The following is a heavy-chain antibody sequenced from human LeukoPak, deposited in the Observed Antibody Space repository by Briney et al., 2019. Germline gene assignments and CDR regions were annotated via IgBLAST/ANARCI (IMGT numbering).Heavy chain of an antibody. V-gene: IGHV3-21*01. CDR2: ISFSSTYI. Sequence: PGGSLRLSCAASGFSFSGHDMNWVRQAPGKGLEWVSSISFSSTYICYADSVRGRFTISRDNAKNSLYLQMNSLRVEDTAVYYCARADCSSSTCYLRRSWFDPWGQGTLVTVSS. CDR1: GFSFSGHD. D-gene: IGHD2-2*01. CDR3: ARADCSSSTCYLRRSWFDP. J-gene: IGHJ5*02.